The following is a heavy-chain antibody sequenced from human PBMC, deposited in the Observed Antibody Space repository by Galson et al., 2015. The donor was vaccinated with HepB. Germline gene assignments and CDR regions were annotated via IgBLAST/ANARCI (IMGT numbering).Heavy chain of an antibody. D-gene: IGHD1-26*01. Sequence: SLRLSCAASGLTFSKYWMHWVRQVPGKGLVWVSLINSDGSYTSYADSVKGRFTISRDNAKNTVYLQMSSLKADDTAVYYCAFFSGSLDWGQGTLVTVSS. CDR2: INSDGSYT. V-gene: IGHV3-74*01. J-gene: IGHJ4*02. CDR3: AFFSGSLD. CDR1: GLTFSKYW.